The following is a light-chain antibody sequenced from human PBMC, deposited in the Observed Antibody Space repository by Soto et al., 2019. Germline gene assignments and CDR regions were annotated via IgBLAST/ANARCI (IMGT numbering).Light chain of an antibody. V-gene: IGKV3-11*01. Sequence: EIVLTQSPATLSLSPGERATLSCRASQSVSSYLAWYKQKPGQAPRLLIYDASNRATGIPARFSGSGSGTDFTLTISSLEPEEFAVYYCQKRSNWPRTFGQGNKVDIK. CDR2: DAS. CDR1: QSVSSY. J-gene: IGKJ1*01. CDR3: QKRSNWPRT.